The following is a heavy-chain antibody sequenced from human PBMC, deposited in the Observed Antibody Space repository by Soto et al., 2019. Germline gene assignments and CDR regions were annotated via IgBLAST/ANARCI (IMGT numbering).Heavy chain of an antibody. CDR1: GYTFTSYA. CDR3: ARTEYSSSAGIPYNWFDP. CDR2: INAGNGNT. Sequence: QVQLVQSGAEVKKPGASVKVSCKASGYTFTSYAMHWVRQAPGQRLEWMGWINAGNGNTKYSQKFQGRVTITRDTFASTAYMELSSLRSEDTAVYYCARTEYSSSAGIPYNWFDPWGQGTLVTVSS. D-gene: IGHD6-6*01. V-gene: IGHV1-3*01. J-gene: IGHJ5*02.